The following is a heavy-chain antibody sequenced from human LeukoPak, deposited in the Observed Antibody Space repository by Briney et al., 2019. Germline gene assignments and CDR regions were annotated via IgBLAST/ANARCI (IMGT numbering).Heavy chain of an antibody. CDR1: GFTVSSNY. Sequence: GGSLRLSCAASGFTVSSNYMSGVRQAPGKGLEWVSVIYSGGSTYYADSVKGRFTISRDNSKNTLYLQMNSLRAEDTAVYYCARAIAVAGTFTPGGWGQGTLVTVSS. D-gene: IGHD6-19*01. CDR2: IYSGGST. V-gene: IGHV3-66*01. CDR3: ARAIAVAGTFTPGG. J-gene: IGHJ4*02.